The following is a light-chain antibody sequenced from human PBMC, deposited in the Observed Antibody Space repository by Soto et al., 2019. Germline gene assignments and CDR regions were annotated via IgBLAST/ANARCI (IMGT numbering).Light chain of an antibody. CDR1: QSIRSW. Sequence: DIQMTHSPSTLSASVGDRVTITCRASQSIRSWLAWYQQKPGKAPKLLIYDASSLESGVPSRFSGSGSGTEFTLTISSLQPDDFATYYCQQYNSYSWTFGQGTKVDIK. CDR3: QQYNSYSWT. V-gene: IGKV1-5*01. CDR2: DAS. J-gene: IGKJ1*01.